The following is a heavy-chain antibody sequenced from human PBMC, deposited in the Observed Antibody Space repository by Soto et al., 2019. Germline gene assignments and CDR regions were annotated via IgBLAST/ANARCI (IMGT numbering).Heavy chain of an antibody. V-gene: IGHV5-51*01. D-gene: IGHD3-10*01. CDR2: IYPGDSDT. Sequence: PGESLKISCKCSGYSFTSYWIGWVRQMPGKGLEWMGIIYPGDSDTRYSPSFQGQVTISADKSISTAYLQWSSLKASDTAMYYCARLRYGDGSGSYPQRSTSCPLDPWGQGTLVTVSS. J-gene: IGHJ5*02. CDR3: ARLRYGDGSGSYPQRSTSCPLDP. CDR1: GYSFTSYW.